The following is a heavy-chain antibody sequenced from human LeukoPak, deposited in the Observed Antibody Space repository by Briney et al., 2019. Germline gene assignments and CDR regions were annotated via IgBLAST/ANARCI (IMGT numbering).Heavy chain of an antibody. D-gene: IGHD1-26*01. CDR3: ARQIGSRLTGYYGMDV. Sequence: GESLKISCQGSGYSFTSHWIGWVRQMPGKGLEWMGIIYPGDSDARYSPSFQGQVTISADKSINTAYLQWSSLKASDTAMYYCARQIGSRLTGYYGMDVWGQGTTVTVSS. V-gene: IGHV5-51*01. J-gene: IGHJ6*02. CDR1: GYSFTSHW. CDR2: IYPGDSDA.